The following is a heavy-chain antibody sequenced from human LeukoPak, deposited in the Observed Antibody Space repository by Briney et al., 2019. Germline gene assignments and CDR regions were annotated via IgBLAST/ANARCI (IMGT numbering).Heavy chain of an antibody. Sequence: PSETLSLTCAVYGGSFSGYYWSWIRQPPGEGLEWIGEINHSGSTNYNPSLKSRVTISVDTSKNQFSLKLSSVTAADTAVYYCARGLYDSSGYYYAEFDYWGQGTLVTVSS. J-gene: IGHJ4*02. CDR2: INHSGST. CDR3: ARGLYDSSGYYYAEFDY. V-gene: IGHV4-34*01. D-gene: IGHD3-22*01. CDR1: GGSFSGYY.